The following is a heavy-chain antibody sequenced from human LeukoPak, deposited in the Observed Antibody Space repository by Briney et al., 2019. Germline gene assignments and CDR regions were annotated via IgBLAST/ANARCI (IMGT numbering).Heavy chain of an antibody. CDR2: ISGSGGST. D-gene: IGHD6-19*01. CDR1: GFTFSSNA. CDR3: AKDRGLAVAGLNWFDP. V-gene: IGHV3-23*01. J-gene: IGHJ5*02. Sequence: GGSLRLSCAASGFTFSSNAMSWVRQAPGKGLEWVSAISGSGGSTYYADSVKGRFTISRDNSKNTLYLQMNSLRAEDTAVYYCAKDRGLAVAGLNWFDPWGQGTLVTVSS.